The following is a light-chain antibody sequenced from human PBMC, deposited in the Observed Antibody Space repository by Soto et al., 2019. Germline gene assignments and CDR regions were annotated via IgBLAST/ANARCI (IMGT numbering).Light chain of an antibody. CDR1: SGHSTYI. CDR2: LEGSGSY. CDR3: ETWDTNPRV. J-gene: IGLJ2*01. V-gene: IGLV4-60*03. Sequence: QLVLTQSSSASASLGSSVKLTCTLSSGHSTYIIAWHQQQPGKAPRYLMKLEGSGSYIKGSGVPDRFSGSSSGADRYLTISNLQSEDEADYYCETWDTNPRVFGGGTKLTVL.